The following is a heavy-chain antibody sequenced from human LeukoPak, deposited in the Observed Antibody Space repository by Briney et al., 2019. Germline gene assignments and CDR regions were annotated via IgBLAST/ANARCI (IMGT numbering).Heavy chain of an antibody. D-gene: IGHD2-2*01. Sequence: GGSLRLSCAASGFTFNNYAMCWVRQAPGKGLEWVSAIRGSGGNTFYADSVKGRFTISRDNSKNTLFLQMNSLRAEDTAIYYCAKDGLPSATQYFYYYYYMHVWGKGTTVTVPS. V-gene: IGHV3-23*01. CDR3: AKDGLPSATQYFYYYYYMHV. J-gene: IGHJ6*03. CDR2: IRGSGGNT. CDR1: GFTFNNYA.